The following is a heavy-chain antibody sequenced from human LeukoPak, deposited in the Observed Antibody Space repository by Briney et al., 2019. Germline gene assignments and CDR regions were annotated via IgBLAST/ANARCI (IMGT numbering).Heavy chain of an antibody. Sequence: ASVKVSCKASGYTFTSYGITWVRQAPGQGLEWMGWISAYNGNTNYAQKLQGRVTMTTDTSTSTAYMELRSLRSDDTAVYYCARNPPYYYDSSGYLPIDYWGQGTLVTVSP. D-gene: IGHD3-22*01. J-gene: IGHJ4*02. CDR3: ARNPPYYYDSSGYLPIDY. CDR1: GYTFTSYG. V-gene: IGHV1-18*01. CDR2: ISAYNGNT.